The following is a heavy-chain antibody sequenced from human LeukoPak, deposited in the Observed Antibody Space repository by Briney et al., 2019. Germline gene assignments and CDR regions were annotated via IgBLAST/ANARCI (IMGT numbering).Heavy chain of an antibody. J-gene: IGHJ4*02. CDR2: INPSGGST. D-gene: IGHD2-15*01. CDR3: ARVTVVAPFDY. V-gene: IGHV1-46*01. CDR1: GYTFTSYY. Sequence: ASVKVSCKAPGYTFTSYYMHWVRQAPGQGLEWMGIINPSGGSTSYAQKFQGRVTMTRDTSTSTVYMELSSLRSEDTAVYYCARVTVVAPFDYWGQGTLVTVSS.